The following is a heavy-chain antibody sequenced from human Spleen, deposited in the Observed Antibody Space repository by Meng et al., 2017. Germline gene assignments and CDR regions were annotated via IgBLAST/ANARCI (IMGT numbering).Heavy chain of an antibody. CDR2: INPKSGDT. D-gene: IGHD6-13*01. Sequence: QGRLWACGAEGKKSGASVKAPCKASGYTFPDYWLHWVRRAPGQGLEWMGRINPKSGDTHYAQRFQGRVTMTGDTSISTAYMELSGLRSDDTAMYYCARDEDISAAGKLFGDYWGQGTLVTVSS. CDR1: GYTFPDYW. J-gene: IGHJ4*02. V-gene: IGHV1-2*06. CDR3: ARDEDISAAGKLFGDY.